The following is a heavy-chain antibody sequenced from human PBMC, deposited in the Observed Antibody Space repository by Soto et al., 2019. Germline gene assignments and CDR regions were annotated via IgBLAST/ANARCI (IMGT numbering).Heavy chain of an antibody. J-gene: IGHJ4*02. CDR3: ARAPMVLSRSYFDS. V-gene: IGHV4-59*01. Sequence: SETLSLTCTVSGGSISSFYWRWIRHPPGKGLEWIGYISYSGNTNYNPSLKSRVSISVDTSKNQLSLNLTSVTAADTAVYYCARAPMVLSRSYFDSWGQGTPVTVSS. CDR1: GGSISSFY. D-gene: IGHD2-8*01. CDR2: ISYSGNT.